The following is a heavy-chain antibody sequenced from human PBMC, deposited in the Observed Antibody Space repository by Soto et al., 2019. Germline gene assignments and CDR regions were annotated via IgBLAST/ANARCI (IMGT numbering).Heavy chain of an antibody. D-gene: IGHD2-15*01. CDR1: GGPFNTFA. CDR3: ARGHCIGVSSYSVVWWFDP. J-gene: IGHJ5*02. Sequence: QVQLVQSGAEVKKPGSSLKVSCKGSGGPFNTFAFTWLRQAPGQGFEWMGQIIPILGRVNSAQNFQDRLTITADESTSTAYMELSRLTSADPAVYSCARGHCIGVSSYSVVWWFDPWGQGTPVTVSS. CDR2: IIPILGRV. V-gene: IGHV1-69*01.